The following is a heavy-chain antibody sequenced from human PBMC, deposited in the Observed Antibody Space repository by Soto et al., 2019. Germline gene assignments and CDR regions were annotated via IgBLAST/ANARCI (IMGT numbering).Heavy chain of an antibody. CDR2: ISSSSSTI. CDR1: GFTFSSYS. Sequence: EVQLVESGGGLVQPGGSLRLSCAASGFTFSSYSMNWVRQAPGKGLEWVSYISSSSSTIYYADSVKGRFTISRDNAKNSLYLQMNSLSDEDTAVYYCAGEQSAQLPLGGFDYWGKGTLVTVSS. D-gene: IGHD3-16*01. CDR3: AGEQSAQLPLGGFDY. V-gene: IGHV3-48*02. J-gene: IGHJ4*02.